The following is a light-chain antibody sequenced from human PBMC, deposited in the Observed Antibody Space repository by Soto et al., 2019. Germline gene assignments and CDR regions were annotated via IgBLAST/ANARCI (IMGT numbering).Light chain of an antibody. V-gene: IGLV2-8*01. CDR2: EVS. CDR3: SSYAGSNNFV. J-gene: IGLJ1*01. CDR1: SSDIGAYIY. Sequence: SVLTQPPSASGSPGQSVTISCTGTSSDIGAYIYVSWYRQHPGKAPKLMISEVSRRPSGVPERFSGSKSGNTASLTVSGLQADDEAHYYCSSYAGSNNFVFGTGTKVTVL.